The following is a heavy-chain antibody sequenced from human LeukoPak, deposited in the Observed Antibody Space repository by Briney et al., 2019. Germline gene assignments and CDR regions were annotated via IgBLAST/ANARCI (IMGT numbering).Heavy chain of an antibody. V-gene: IGHV3-21*01. D-gene: IGHD4-23*01. CDR1: GITFTTYT. Sequence: KPGGSLRLSCAASGITFTTYTVNWVRQAPGKGLEWVSSISSSSTYIYYADSVKGRFTISRDNAKNSLYLQMNSLRAEDTAVYYCARDSPFGGDWGQGTLVTVSS. J-gene: IGHJ4*02. CDR2: ISSSSTYI. CDR3: ARDSPFGGD.